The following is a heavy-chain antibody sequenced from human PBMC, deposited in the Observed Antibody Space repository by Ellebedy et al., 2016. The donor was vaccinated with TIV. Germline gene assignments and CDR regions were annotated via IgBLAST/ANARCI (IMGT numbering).Heavy chain of an antibody. Sequence: GESLKISCTASGFTFGDYAMSWFRQAPGKGLEWVGFIRSKAYGGTTEYAASVKGRFTISRDDSRSIAYLQMNSLKTEDTAVYYCTRDYFGMDWGQGTLVTVSS. D-gene: IGHD1-14*01. J-gene: IGHJ4*02. V-gene: IGHV3-49*03. CDR1: GFTFGDYA. CDR2: IRSKAYGGTT. CDR3: TRDYFGMD.